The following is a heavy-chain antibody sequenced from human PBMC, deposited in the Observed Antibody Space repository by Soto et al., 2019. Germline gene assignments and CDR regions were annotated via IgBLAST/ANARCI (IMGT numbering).Heavy chain of an antibody. CDR2: ISSSSSYI. CDR1: GFTFSSYS. CDR3: ARDLVGAYYYYGMDV. V-gene: IGHV3-21*01. Sequence: GGSLRLSCAASGFTFSSYSMNWVRQAPGKGLEWVSSISSSSSYIYYADSVKGRFTISRDNAKNSLYLQMNSLRAEDTAVYYCARDLVGAYYYYGMDVWGQGATVTVSS. J-gene: IGHJ6*02. D-gene: IGHD1-26*01.